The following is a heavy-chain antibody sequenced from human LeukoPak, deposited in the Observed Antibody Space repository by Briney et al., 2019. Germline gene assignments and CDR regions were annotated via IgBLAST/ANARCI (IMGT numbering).Heavy chain of an antibody. V-gene: IGHV1-69*05. D-gene: IGHD3-16*02. J-gene: IGHJ5*02. Sequence: SVKVSCKASGGAFNSYSINWVRQATGQGLEWMGSIIPIFGTPNYAQEFQGRVTIITVKSTRTAYKELSSLRCENTAVYYCAKAGLYDYVWGSYRQKWFDPWGQGTLVTVSS. CDR2: IIPIFGTP. CDR3: AKAGLYDYVWGSYRQKWFDP. CDR1: GGAFNSYS.